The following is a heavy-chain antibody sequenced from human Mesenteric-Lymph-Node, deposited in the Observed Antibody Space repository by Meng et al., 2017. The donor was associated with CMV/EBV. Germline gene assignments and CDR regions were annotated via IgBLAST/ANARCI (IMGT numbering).Heavy chain of an antibody. J-gene: IGHJ2*01. CDR2: INHSGST. V-gene: IGHV4-34*01. CDR3: ARSRSGRLLWHFDL. D-gene: IGHD6-25*01. CDR1: GGSFSGYY. Sequence: AVYGGSFSGYYWSWIRQPPGKGLEWIGEINHSGSTNYNPSLKSRVTISVDTSKNQFSLKLSSVTAADTAVYYCARSRSGRLLWHFDLWGRGTLVTVSS.